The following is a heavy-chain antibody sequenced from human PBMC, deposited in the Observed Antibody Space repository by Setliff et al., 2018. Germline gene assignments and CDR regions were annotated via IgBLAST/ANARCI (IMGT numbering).Heavy chain of an antibody. CDR1: GGPFSDYY. CDR3: RFWSYVYKNDY. CDR2: XXXXXXT. Sequence: SETLSLTCTFYGGPFSDYYWCWVRQTPGKGLEWIAEXXXXXXTNYXXSLKSRLTISVDTSKRQFSLKLISVTAADTAVYYCRFWSYVYKNDYWAQGTLVTVSS. J-gene: IGHJ4*02. D-gene: IGHD3-16*01. V-gene: IGHV4-34*01.